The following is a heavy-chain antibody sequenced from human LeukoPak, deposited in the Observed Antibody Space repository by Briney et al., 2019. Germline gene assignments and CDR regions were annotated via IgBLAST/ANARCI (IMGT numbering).Heavy chain of an antibody. Sequence: GESLRLSCAASGFTFSSYIMNWVRQAPGKGLEWVSSISSSSSYIYYADSVKGRFTISRDNAKNSLYLQMNSLRAEDTAVYYCARRHDFYYYYGMDVWGQGTTVTVSS. CDR3: ARRHDFYYYYGMDV. CDR2: ISSSSSYI. CDR1: GFTFSSYI. D-gene: IGHD2-21*02. V-gene: IGHV3-21*01. J-gene: IGHJ6*02.